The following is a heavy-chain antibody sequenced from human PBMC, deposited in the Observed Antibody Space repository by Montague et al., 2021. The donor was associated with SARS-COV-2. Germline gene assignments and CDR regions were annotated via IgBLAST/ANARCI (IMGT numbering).Heavy chain of an antibody. CDR1: GFSLSTSGMC. Sequence: PALVKPTQTLTLTCTFSGFSLSTSGMCVSWIRQPSGKALEWLALIDWDDDKYYSTSLKTRLTISKDTSKNQVVLTMTNMDPVDTATYYCARIPAVTTGLNYYYYYGMDVWGQGTTVTVSS. J-gene: IGHJ6*02. V-gene: IGHV2-70*01. CDR3: ARIPAVTTGLNYYYYYGMDV. D-gene: IGHD4-17*01. CDR2: IDWDDDK.